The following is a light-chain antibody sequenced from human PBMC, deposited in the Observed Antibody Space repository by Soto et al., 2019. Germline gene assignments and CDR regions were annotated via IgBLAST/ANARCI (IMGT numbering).Light chain of an antibody. CDR2: EAS. CDR1: STDFVSYNR. V-gene: IGLV2-18*01. Sequence: QSALTQPPSVPGSPGQPVTISCTGTSTDFVSYNRVSWYQQPPGTAPKLIIYEASNRPSGVPDRFSGSKSGNTASLTISGLQAADEADYYCSLYTSENSYVFGTGTKVTVL. J-gene: IGLJ1*01. CDR3: SLYTSENSYV.